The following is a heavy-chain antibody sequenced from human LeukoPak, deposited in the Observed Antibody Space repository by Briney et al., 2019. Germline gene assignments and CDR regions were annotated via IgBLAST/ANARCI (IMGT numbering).Heavy chain of an antibody. CDR2: ISYDGSNK. J-gene: IGHJ4*02. CDR3: AAQMTGTIGIYFDY. V-gene: IGHV3-30-3*02. D-gene: IGHD1-7*01. CDR1: GFTFSSYA. Sequence: HPGRSLRLSCAASGFTFSSYAMHWVRQAPGKGLEWVAVISYDGSNKYYADSVKGRFTISRDNSKNTLYLQMNSLRAEDTAVYYCAAQMTGTIGIYFDYWGQGTLVTVSS.